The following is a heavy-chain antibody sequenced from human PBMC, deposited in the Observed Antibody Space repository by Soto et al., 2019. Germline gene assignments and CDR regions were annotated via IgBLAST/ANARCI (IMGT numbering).Heavy chain of an antibody. Sequence: GSLLLACSASGFTFSSYEMNWVRQAPGKGLEWVSYISRGGGTIYYAGSVRGRFTISRDNDKNSLFLQMSSLRAEDTAVYYCARDDSGWDYWGQGTLVTVYS. CDR2: ISRGGGTI. V-gene: IGHV3-48*03. CDR3: ARDDSGWDY. CDR1: GFTFSSYE. D-gene: IGHD5-12*01. J-gene: IGHJ4*02.